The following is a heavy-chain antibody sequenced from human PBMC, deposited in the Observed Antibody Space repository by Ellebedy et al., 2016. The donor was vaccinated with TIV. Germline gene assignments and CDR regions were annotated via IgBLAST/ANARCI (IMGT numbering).Heavy chain of an antibody. CDR2: IYYSGST. CDR1: GGSISSSSYF. V-gene: IGHV4-39*01. J-gene: IGHJ4*02. Sequence: SETLSLTXTVSGGSISSSSYFWGWIRQPPGQGLEWIGIIYYSGSTYYNPSLNSRVTISLDTSKNQVSLNLSSVTAADAAVYYCARPLRSTVTTSIYFDYWGQGALVTVSS. D-gene: IGHD4-17*01. CDR3: ARPLRSTVTTSIYFDY.